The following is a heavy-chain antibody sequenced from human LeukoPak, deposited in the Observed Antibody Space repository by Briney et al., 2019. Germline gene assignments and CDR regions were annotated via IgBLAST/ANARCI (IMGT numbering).Heavy chain of an antibody. CDR3: GRRYSSRLVYYFDY. CDR1: GYSFTSYW. D-gene: IGHD6-13*01. J-gene: IGHJ4*02. Sequence: GESLKISCQGSGYSFTSYWIGWVRQMPGKGLEWMGIIYPGDSDTRYSPSFQGQVTISAEKSISTAYLQWSSLKASDTAMYYCGRRYSSRLVYYFDYWGQGTLVTVSS. V-gene: IGHV5-51*01. CDR2: IYPGDSDT.